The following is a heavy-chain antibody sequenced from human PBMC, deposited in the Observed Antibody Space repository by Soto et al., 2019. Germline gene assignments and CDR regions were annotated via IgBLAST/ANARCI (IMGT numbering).Heavy chain of an antibody. CDR3: AKDRDEWELLGAPFDP. V-gene: IGHV3-23*01. Sequence: PGGSLRLSCAASGFTFSSYAMSWVRQAPGKGLEWVSAISGSGGSTYYADSVKGRFTISRDNSKNTLYLQMNSLRAEDTAVYYCAKDRDEWELLGAPFDPWGQGTLVTAPQ. CDR2: ISGSGGST. D-gene: IGHD1-26*01. CDR1: GFTFSSYA. J-gene: IGHJ5*02.